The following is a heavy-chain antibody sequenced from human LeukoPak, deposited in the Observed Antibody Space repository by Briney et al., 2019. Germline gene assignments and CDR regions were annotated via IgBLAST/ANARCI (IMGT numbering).Heavy chain of an antibody. Sequence: ASVKVSCKASGYTFTGYYMHWVRQAPGQGLEWMGWINPNSGGTNYAQKFQGWVTMTRDTSISTAYMELSRLRSDDTAVYYCARGWYDILTGLGPFDYWGQGTLVTVSS. CDR3: ARGWYDILTGLGPFDY. D-gene: IGHD3-9*01. V-gene: IGHV1-2*04. J-gene: IGHJ4*02. CDR2: INPNSGGT. CDR1: GYTFTGYY.